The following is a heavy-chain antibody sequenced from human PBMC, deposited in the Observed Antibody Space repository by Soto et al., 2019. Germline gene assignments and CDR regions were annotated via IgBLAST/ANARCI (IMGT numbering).Heavy chain of an antibody. V-gene: IGHV4-59*08. CDR3: ARQWDY. Sequence: PSETLSLTCTVSGGSISSDYWSWIRQPPGKGLEWIGYVYDSGRTNYNPSLRSRVSISADKSKNQFSLKLSSVTAADTAVYYCARQWDYWGQGALVTVSS. CDR1: GGSISSDY. CDR2: VYDSGRT. J-gene: IGHJ4*02.